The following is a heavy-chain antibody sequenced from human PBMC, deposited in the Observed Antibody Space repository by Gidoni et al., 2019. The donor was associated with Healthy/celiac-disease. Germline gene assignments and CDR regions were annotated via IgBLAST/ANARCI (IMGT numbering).Heavy chain of an antibody. J-gene: IGHJ3*02. CDR3: AREKTRGWGAFDI. CDR1: GGSFSGYY. D-gene: IGHD6-19*01. V-gene: IGHV4-34*01. Sequence: QVQLQQWGAGLLQPSETLSLTCAVYGGSFSGYYWSWIRQPPGKGLEWIGEINHSGSTNYNPSLKSRVTISVDTSKNQFSLKLSSVTAADTAVYYCAREKTRGWGAFDIWGQGTMVTVSS. CDR2: INHSGST.